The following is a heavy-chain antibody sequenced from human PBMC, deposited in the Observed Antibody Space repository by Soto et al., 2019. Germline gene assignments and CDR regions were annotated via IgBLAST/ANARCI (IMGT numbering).Heavy chain of an antibody. CDR3: ARDQVLRYFDWLPPLDY. D-gene: IGHD3-9*01. V-gene: IGHV3-33*01. CDR1: GFTFSSYG. J-gene: IGHJ4*02. Sequence: GGSLRLSCAASGFTFSSYGMHWVRQAPGKGLEWVAVIWYDGSNKYYADSVKGRFTISRDNSKNTLYLQMNSLRAEDTAVYYCARDQVLRYFDWLPPLDYWGQGTLVTVSS. CDR2: IWYDGSNK.